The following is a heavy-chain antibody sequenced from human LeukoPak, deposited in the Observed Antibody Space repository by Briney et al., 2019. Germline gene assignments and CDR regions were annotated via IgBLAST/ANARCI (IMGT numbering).Heavy chain of an antibody. Sequence: ASVKVSCKASGYTFTSYDINWVRQATGQGLEWMGWISAYNGNTNYAQKLQGRVTMTTDTSTSTAYMELRSLRSDDTAVYYCARDYPGITIFGVVNSYYYYYYYMDVWGKGTTVTVSS. J-gene: IGHJ6*03. V-gene: IGHV1-18*01. D-gene: IGHD3-3*01. CDR3: ARDYPGITIFGVVNSYYYYYYYMDV. CDR2: ISAYNGNT. CDR1: GYTFTSYD.